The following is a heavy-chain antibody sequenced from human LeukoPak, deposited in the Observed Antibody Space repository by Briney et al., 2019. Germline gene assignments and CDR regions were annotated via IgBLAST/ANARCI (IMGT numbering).Heavy chain of an antibody. CDR3: AKPTTADGGAFDI. D-gene: IGHD4-17*01. V-gene: IGHV1-69*04. J-gene: IGHJ3*02. Sequence: GSSVKVSCKASGGTFSSYAISWVRQAPGQGLEWMGRIIPILGIANYAQKFQGRVTITADKSTSTAYMELSSLRSEDTAVYYCAKPTTADGGAFDIWGQGTMVTVSS. CDR2: IIPILGIA. CDR1: GGTFSSYA.